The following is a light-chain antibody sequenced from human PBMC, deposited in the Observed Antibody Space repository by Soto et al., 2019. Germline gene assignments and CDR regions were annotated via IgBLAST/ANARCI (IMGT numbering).Light chain of an antibody. J-gene: IGLJ1*01. CDR3: SSYAGSKNPIFV. CDR1: SSDVGGFNY. CDR2: EVT. Sequence: QSVLTQPPSASGSPGQSITISCTGTSSDVGGFNYVSWHQQHPGKAPKVIIYEVTKRPSGVPDRFSGSKSANTASLTVSGLQAEDEDDYYCSSYAGSKNPIFVFGNGTKVTVX. V-gene: IGLV2-8*01.